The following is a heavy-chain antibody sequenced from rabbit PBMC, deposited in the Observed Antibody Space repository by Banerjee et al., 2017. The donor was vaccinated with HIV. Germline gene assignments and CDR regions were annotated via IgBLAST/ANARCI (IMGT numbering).Heavy chain of an antibody. CDR3: ARGAGYGYVGYGFNL. D-gene: IGHD6-1*01. CDR2: IKTTSGST. J-gene: IGHJ4*01. Sequence: QSLEESGGDLVKPGASLTLTCTASGFSFSSSYWICWVRQAPGKGLEWIGCIKTTSGSTYYASWAKGRFTISKPSSTTVTLQMTSLTAADTATYFCARGAGYGYVGYGFNLWGPGTLVTVS. V-gene: IGHV1S40*01. CDR1: GFSFSSSYW.